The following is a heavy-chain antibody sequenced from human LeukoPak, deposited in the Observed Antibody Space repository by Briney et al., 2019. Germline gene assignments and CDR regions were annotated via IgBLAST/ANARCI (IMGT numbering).Heavy chain of an antibody. CDR3: ARDKQPIVVGD. Sequence: SETLSLTCTVSGGSISSYYWSWIRQPPGKGLEWIGYIYYSGSTNYNPSLKSRVTISVDTSKNQFSLKLSSVTAADTAVYYWARDKQPIVVGDWGQGTLVTVSS. J-gene: IGHJ4*02. D-gene: IGHD2-21*01. CDR1: GGSISSYY. CDR2: IYYSGST. V-gene: IGHV4-59*12.